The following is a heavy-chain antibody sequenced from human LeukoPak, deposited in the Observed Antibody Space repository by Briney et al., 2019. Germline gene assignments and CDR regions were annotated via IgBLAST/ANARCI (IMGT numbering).Heavy chain of an antibody. Sequence: PSETLSLTCIVSGGSISSYYWSWIRQPPGKGLEWIGSIYYSGSTYYNPSLKSQVTISVDTSKNQFSLKLSSVTAADTAVYYCARYSMALNWFDPWGQGTLVTVSS. CDR2: IYYSGST. J-gene: IGHJ5*02. D-gene: IGHD2/OR15-2a*01. CDR1: GGSISSYY. CDR3: ARYSMALNWFDP. V-gene: IGHV4-59*05.